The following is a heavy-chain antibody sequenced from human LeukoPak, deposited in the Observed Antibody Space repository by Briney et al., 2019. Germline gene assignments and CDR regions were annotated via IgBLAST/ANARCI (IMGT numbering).Heavy chain of an antibody. J-gene: IGHJ5*02. Sequence: PSETLSLTCTVSGGSISSYYRSWIRQPPGKGLEWIGYIYYSGSTNYNPSLKSRVTISVDTSKNQFSLKLSSVTAADTAVYYCARVGVVNWFDPWGQGTLVTVSS. CDR3: ARVGVVNWFDP. CDR1: GGSISSYY. V-gene: IGHV4-59*01. CDR2: IYYSGST. D-gene: IGHD3-3*01.